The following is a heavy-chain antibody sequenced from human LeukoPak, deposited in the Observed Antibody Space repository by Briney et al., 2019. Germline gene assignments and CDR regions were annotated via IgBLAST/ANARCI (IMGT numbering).Heavy chain of an antibody. CDR2: ISYSGNT. D-gene: IGHD4-17*01. J-gene: IGHJ4*02. CDR3: ARATVATPSEFDY. CDR1: GGSVSSGAYY. V-gene: IGHV4-31*03. Sequence: PSETLSLTCTVSGGSVSSGAYYWSWIRQHPGKGLEWIGYISYSGNTYYNPSLRSRASISADTPKSQFSLKLSPTTAADTAVYYCARATVATPSEFDYWGQGTLVTVSS.